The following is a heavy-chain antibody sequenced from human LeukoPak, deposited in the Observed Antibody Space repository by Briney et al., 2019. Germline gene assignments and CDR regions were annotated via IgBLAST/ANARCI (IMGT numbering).Heavy chain of an antibody. CDR1: GGSISNGDYY. D-gene: IGHD3-3*01. CDR3: ARAETYYDFWSGYLNWFDP. Sequence: PSETLSLTCTVSGGSISNGDYYWSWIRQPPGKGLEWIGYIYYSGSTYYNPSLKSRVTISVDTSKNQFSLKLSSVTAADTAVYYCARAETYYDFWSGYLNWFDPWGQGTLVTVSS. CDR2: IYYSGST. V-gene: IGHV4-30-4*02. J-gene: IGHJ5*02.